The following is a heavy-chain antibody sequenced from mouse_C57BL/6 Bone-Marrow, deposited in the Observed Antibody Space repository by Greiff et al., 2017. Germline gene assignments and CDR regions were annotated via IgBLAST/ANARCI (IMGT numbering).Heavy chain of an antibody. V-gene: IGHV10-3*01. Sequence: EVQLVESGGGLVQPKGSLKLSCAASGFTFNTYAMHWVRQAPGKGLEWVARIRSKSSNYATYYADSVKDRFTISRDDSQSMLYLQMNNLKTEDTAMYYCVREDYYGSSWYYLDYWGQGTTLTVSS. D-gene: IGHD1-1*01. CDR2: IRSKSSNYAT. J-gene: IGHJ2*01. CDR3: VREDYYGSSWYYLDY. CDR1: GFTFNTYA.